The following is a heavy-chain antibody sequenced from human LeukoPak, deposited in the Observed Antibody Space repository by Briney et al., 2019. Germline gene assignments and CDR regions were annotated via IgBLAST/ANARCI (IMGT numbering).Heavy chain of an antibody. CDR3: ARDGSAWLPFDY. CDR2: INSDGSRT. CDR1: GFTFSSYW. V-gene: IGHV3-74*01. Sequence: GGSLRLSCAASGFTFSSYWMHWARHAPGKGLVWVSRINSDGSRTNYADSVKGRFTISRDNAKNTLYLQMNSLRAEDTAVYHCARDGSAWLPFDYWGQGTLVTVSS. D-gene: IGHD6-19*01. J-gene: IGHJ4*02.